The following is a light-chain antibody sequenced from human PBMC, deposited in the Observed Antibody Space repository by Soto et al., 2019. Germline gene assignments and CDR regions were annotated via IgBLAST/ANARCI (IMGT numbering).Light chain of an antibody. CDR2: ELA. Sequence: SMLTQPPCASGSTAQSVTTSCTGTSSDVGAYDHVSWYQQHPGKAPNLIIYELAKRPAGVPDRFSGSKSGNTASLTVSGLQVEDEADYFCSSDAGHHNYVSGTGTEFTV. V-gene: IGLV2-8*01. CDR3: SSDAGHHNYV. J-gene: IGLJ1*01. CDR1: SSDVGAYDH.